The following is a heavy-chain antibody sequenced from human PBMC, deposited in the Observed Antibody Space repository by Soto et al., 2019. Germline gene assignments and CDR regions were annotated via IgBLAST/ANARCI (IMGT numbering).Heavy chain of an antibody. CDR3: AREDGRDYFYYGMDV. J-gene: IGHJ6*02. CDR2: ISYDGSNK. D-gene: IGHD2-21*01. V-gene: IGHV3-30-3*01. Sequence: GGSLRLSCAASGFTFSSYAMHWVRQAPGKGLEWVAVISYDGSNKYYADSVKGRFTISRDNSKNSLYLQMNSLRAEDTAVYYCAREDGRDYFYYGMDVWGQGTTVTVSS. CDR1: GFTFSSYA.